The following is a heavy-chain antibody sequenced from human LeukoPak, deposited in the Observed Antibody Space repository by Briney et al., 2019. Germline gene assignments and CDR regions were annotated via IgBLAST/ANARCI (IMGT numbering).Heavy chain of an antibody. CDR3: ARDSSGWYLHYDY. CDR2: IYSGGST. CDR1: GFTVSSNY. V-gene: IGHV3-66*01. J-gene: IGHJ4*02. D-gene: IGHD6-19*01. Sequence: GSLRLSCAASGFTVSSNYMSWVRQAPGKGLEWVSVIYSGGSTYYADSVKGRFTISRDNSKNTLYLQMNSLRAEDTAVYYCARDSSGWYLHYDYWGQGTLVTVSS.